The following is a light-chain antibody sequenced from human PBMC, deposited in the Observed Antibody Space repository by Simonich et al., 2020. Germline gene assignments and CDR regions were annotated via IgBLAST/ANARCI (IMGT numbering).Light chain of an antibody. V-gene: IGKV4-1*01. J-gene: IGKJ2*01. Sequence: DIVMTQSPDSLAVSLGERAPINCKSSQSVLYSSNNKNYLAWYQQKPGQPPKLLIYWASTRESGVPDRVSGSGSGTDFTLTISSLQAEDVAVYYCQQYYSTPPTFGQGTKLEIK. CDR3: QQYYSTPPT. CDR2: WAS. CDR1: QSVLYSSNNKNY.